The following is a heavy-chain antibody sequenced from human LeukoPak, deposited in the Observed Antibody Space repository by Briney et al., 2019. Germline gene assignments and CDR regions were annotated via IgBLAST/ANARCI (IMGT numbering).Heavy chain of an antibody. CDR1: GGTFSSYA. Sequence: SVKVSCKASGGTFSSYAISWVRQAPGQGLEWMGGIIPIFGTANYAQKFQGRVTITTDESTSTAYMELRSLRSDDTAVYYCARSQDGYFDWLSHFDYWGQGTLVTVSS. CDR2: IIPIFGTA. D-gene: IGHD3-9*01. V-gene: IGHV1-69*05. CDR3: ARSQDGYFDWLSHFDY. J-gene: IGHJ4*02.